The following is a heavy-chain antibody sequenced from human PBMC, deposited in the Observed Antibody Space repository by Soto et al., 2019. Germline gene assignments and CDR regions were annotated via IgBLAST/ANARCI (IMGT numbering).Heavy chain of an antibody. Sequence: GEPLKISCKGSVYSFTSYWISWVRQMPGKGLEWMGRIDPSDSYTNYSPSFQGHVTISADKSISTAYLQWSSLKASDTAMYYCAVKRRNYYYDSSGYYSHDAFDIWGQGTMVTVSS. CDR1: VYSFTSYW. D-gene: IGHD3-22*01. J-gene: IGHJ3*02. CDR2: IDPSDSYT. CDR3: AVKRRNYYYDSSGYYSHDAFDI. V-gene: IGHV5-10-1*01.